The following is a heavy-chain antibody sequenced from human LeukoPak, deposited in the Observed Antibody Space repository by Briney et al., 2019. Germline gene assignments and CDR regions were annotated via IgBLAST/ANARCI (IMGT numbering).Heavy chain of an antibody. J-gene: IGHJ4*02. D-gene: IGHD2-8*01. CDR2: ISYGETEK. CDR1: GFTFSNYG. CDR3: ARAPQWARFDY. V-gene: IGHV3-33*01. Sequence: PGRSLRLSCEPHGFTFSNYGMHWVRQPPGKGLEWVAFISYGETEKQYADSVKGRFTISRDDSKNTLLLQMNSLRDEDTAIYYCARAPQWARFDYWGQGTMVTVSS.